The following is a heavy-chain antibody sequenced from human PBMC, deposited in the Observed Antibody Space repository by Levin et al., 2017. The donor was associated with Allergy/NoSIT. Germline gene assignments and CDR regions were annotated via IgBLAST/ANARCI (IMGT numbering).Heavy chain of an antibody. J-gene: IGHJ4*02. Sequence: ESLKISCTVSGGSISSSYYWSWIRQPPGKGLEWIGYINHSGSASYNPSLKSRVTISVDTSKNQFSLKLSSVTAADTAVYYCARDSLGVGSDYWGQGTLVTVSS. CDR1: GGSISSSYY. D-gene: IGHD3-16*01. CDR3: ARDSLGVGSDY. CDR2: INHSGSA. V-gene: IGHV4-59*01.